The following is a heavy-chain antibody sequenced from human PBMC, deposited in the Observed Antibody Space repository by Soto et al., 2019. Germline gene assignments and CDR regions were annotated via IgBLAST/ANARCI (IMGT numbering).Heavy chain of an antibody. J-gene: IGHJ4*02. CDR1: GFTFSSYW. Sequence: GGSLRLSCAASGFTFSSYWMHWVRQAPGKGLVWVSRINSDGSSTSYADSVKGRFTISRDNAKNTLYLQMNSLRAEDTAVYYCARGIPAEVLLWFGELALWGQGTLVTVSS. D-gene: IGHD3-10*01. V-gene: IGHV3-74*01. CDR3: ARGIPAEVLLWFGELAL. CDR2: INSDGSST.